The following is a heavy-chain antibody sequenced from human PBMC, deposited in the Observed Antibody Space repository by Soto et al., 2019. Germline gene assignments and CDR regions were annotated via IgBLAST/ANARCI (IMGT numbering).Heavy chain of an antibody. D-gene: IGHD2-15*01. CDR2: IKQDGSEK. V-gene: IGHV3-7*03. Sequence: GGSLRLSCAASGFTFSSYWMSWVRQAPGKGLEWVANIKQDGSEKYYVDSVKGRFTISRDNAKNSLYLQMNSLRAEDTAVYYCSRDHPRYCSGSSCCLYFDYWGQGTLVTVSS. CDR1: GFTFSSYW. CDR3: SRDHPRYCSGSSCCLYFDY. J-gene: IGHJ4*02.